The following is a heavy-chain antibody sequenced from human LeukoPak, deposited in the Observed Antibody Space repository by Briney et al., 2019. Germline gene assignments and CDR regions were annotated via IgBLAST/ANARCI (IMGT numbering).Heavy chain of an antibody. CDR1: GGTFSSYA. D-gene: IGHD3-22*01. Sequence: PVASVKVSCKASGGTFSSYAISWVRQAPGQGLEWMGRIIPILGIANYAQKFQGRVTITADKSTSTAYMELSSLRSEDTAVYYCARTQDYYDSSGYPYYFDYWGQGTLVTVSS. CDR3: ARTQDYYDSSGYPYYFDY. CDR2: IIPILGIA. J-gene: IGHJ4*02. V-gene: IGHV1-69*04.